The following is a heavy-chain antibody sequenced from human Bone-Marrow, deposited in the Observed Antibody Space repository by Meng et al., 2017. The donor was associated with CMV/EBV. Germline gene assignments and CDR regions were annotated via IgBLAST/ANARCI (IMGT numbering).Heavy chain of an antibody. Sequence: GESLKISCAASGFTFSSYAMHWVRQAPGKGLEWVAVISYDGSNKYYADSVKGRFTISRDNSKNTLYLQMNSLRAEDTAVYYCATHPTTVTTDWGQGTLVTFSS. CDR2: ISYDGSNK. CDR1: GFTFSSYA. CDR3: ATHPTTVTTD. D-gene: IGHD4-17*01. J-gene: IGHJ4*02. V-gene: IGHV3-30*04.